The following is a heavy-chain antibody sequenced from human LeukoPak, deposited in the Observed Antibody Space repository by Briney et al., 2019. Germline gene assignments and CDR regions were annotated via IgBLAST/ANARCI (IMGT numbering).Heavy chain of an antibody. J-gene: IGHJ4*02. CDR2: IKNKTDGGTT. CDR3: TTDTLAVGAEGY. CDR1: GFTFSNAW. D-gene: IGHD1-26*01. Sequence: GGSLRLSCAASGFTFSNAWMSWVRQAPGKGLEWVGRIKNKTDGGTTDYAAPVKGRFTISRDDSKNTLYLQMNSLKTEDTAVYYCTTDTLAVGAEGYWGQGTLVTVSS. V-gene: IGHV3-15*01.